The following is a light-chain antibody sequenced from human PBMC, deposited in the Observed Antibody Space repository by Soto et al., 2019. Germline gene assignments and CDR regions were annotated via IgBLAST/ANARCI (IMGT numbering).Light chain of an antibody. V-gene: IGKV3-15*01. CDR1: QSVSSN. CDR2: DAS. CDR3: QQYYSSPPEPST. Sequence: EIVMTQSPATLSVSPGERATLSCRASQSVSSNLAWHQQKPGQAPRILMYDASTRATGIPARFSGSGSGTEFTLTISSLQSEDFAVYYCQQYYSSPPEPSTFGQGTKLEI. J-gene: IGKJ2*01.